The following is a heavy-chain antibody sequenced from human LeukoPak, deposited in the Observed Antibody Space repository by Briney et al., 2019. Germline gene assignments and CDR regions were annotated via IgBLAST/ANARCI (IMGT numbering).Heavy chain of an antibody. CDR2: ISSGGSTI. Sequence: AGGSLRLSCAASGFTLSSHTMNWVRQAPGKGLEWVSCISSGGSTIYYADSVKGRFTISRDTAKNSLFLQMNSLRDEDTAVYYCARDWNGSGTAFDHWGQGTLVTVSS. CDR1: GFTLSSHT. D-gene: IGHD1-1*01. J-gene: IGHJ4*02. CDR3: ARDWNGSGTAFDH. V-gene: IGHV3-48*02.